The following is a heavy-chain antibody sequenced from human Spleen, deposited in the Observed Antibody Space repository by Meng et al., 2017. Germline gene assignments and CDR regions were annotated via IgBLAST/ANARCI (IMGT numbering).Heavy chain of an antibody. D-gene: IGHD3-3*01. CDR1: GFTFSSYA. V-gene: IGHV3-74*01. CDR3: ARDLGWVLFDY. CDR2: IVSDGGIT. Sequence: GGSLRLSCAASGFTFSSYAMHWVRQSPGKGLEWISRIVSDGGITNYADSVKGRFTISRDNAKNTLYLQMNSLGADDTTVYYCARDLGWVLFDYWGQGALVTVSS. J-gene: IGHJ4*02.